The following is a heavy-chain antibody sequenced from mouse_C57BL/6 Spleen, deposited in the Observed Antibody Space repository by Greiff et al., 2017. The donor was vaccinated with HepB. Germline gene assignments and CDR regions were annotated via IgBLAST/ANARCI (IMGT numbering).Heavy chain of an antibody. Sequence: VQRVESGAELVKPGASVKISCKASGYAFSSYWMNWVKQRPGKGLEWIGQIYPGDGDTNYNGKFKGKATLTADKSSSTAYMQLSSLTSEDSAVYFCARYYYERYFDVWGTGATVTVSS. J-gene: IGHJ1*03. CDR1: GYAFSSYW. D-gene: IGHD1-1*01. V-gene: IGHV1-80*01. CDR2: IYPGDGDT. CDR3: ARYYYERYFDV.